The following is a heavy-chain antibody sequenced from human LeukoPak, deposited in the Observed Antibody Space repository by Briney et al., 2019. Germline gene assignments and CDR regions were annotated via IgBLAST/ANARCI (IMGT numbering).Heavy chain of an antibody. D-gene: IGHD3-22*01. V-gene: IGHV3-23*01. Sequence: GGSLRLSCAASGFTFSGYAMSWVRQAPGKGLEWVSAISGSGISTYYEDSVKGRFTISRDNSKNTLYLQMNSLRAEDTAIYYCAKDLRGYYRPIDYWGQGTLVTVSS. CDR3: AKDLRGYYRPIDY. CDR2: ISGSGIST. J-gene: IGHJ4*02. CDR1: GFTFSGYA.